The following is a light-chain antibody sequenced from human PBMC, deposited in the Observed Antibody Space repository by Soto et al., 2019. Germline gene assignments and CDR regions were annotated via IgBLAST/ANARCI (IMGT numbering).Light chain of an antibody. Sequence: IVMTQSPDSLAVSLGERATINCKSSQSLLYSSNNKNYLAWYQQTPGQPPKLLIYWASTRESGVPDRFSGSGSGTDFTLTISSLQAEDVAVYYCQQYYSTPYTFGQGTKLEIK. V-gene: IGKV4-1*01. J-gene: IGKJ2*01. CDR2: WAS. CDR1: QSLLYSSNNKNY. CDR3: QQYYSTPYT.